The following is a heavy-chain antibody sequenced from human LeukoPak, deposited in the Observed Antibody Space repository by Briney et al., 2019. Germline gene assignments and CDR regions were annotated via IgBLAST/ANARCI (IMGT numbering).Heavy chain of an antibody. Sequence: GGSLRLSCAASGFTFSSYGMHWVRQAPGKGLEWVAVISYDGSNKYYADSVKGRFTISRDNSKNTLYLQMNSLRAEDTAVYYCAKDSALRYYDSSGYFDYWGQGTLVTVSS. CDR3: AKDSALRYYDSSGYFDY. CDR1: GFTFSSYG. J-gene: IGHJ4*02. D-gene: IGHD3-22*01. V-gene: IGHV3-30*18. CDR2: ISYDGSNK.